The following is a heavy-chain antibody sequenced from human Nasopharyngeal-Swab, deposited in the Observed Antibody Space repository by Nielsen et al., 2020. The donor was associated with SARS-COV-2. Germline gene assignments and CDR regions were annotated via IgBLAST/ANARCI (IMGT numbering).Heavy chain of an antibody. D-gene: IGHD6-6*01. V-gene: IGHV4-34*01. J-gene: IGHJ6*02. CDR1: GGSFSGYY. Sequence: SETLSLTCGVYGGSFSGYYWNWIRQPPGKGLEWIGEINHSGSTYYSPFLKSRVTISVDTSNNQFSLRLSSVTAADTAVYYCARGSYSASSDGEKYYYHGMDVWGQGTTVTVS. CDR2: INHSGST. CDR3: ARGSYSASSDGEKYYYHGMDV.